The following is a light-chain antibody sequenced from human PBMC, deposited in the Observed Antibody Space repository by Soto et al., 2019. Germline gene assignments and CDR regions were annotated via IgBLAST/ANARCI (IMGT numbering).Light chain of an antibody. V-gene: IGKV2-28*01. CDR3: MQALRAPPT. CDR2: LGS. J-gene: IGKJ1*01. Sequence: DIVMTQSPLSLPVTPGEPASISCRSSQSLLSSNGYNYLDWYMQKPGQSPQLLIYLGSNRASGVPDRFSGSGSGTDFTLESSRVEAEDVGIYHCMQALRAPPTFGQGTKVEI. CDR1: QSLLSSNGYNY.